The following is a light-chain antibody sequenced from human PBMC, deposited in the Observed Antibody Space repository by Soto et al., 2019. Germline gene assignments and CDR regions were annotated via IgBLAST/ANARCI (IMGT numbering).Light chain of an antibody. V-gene: IGKV3D-20*02. J-gene: IGKJ5*01. Sequence: EIVLTQSPGTLSLSPGERATLSCRASQSISSNFLAWYQQKPGQAPRLLIYATSSRATGIPGRFSGSGSGTDFTLTISRLEPEDFAVYYCQQRDYWQVTFGQGTRLEIK. CDR1: QSISSNF. CDR3: QQRDYWQVT. CDR2: ATS.